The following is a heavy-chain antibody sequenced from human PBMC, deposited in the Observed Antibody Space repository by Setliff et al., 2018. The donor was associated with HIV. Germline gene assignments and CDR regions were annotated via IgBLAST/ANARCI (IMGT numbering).Heavy chain of an antibody. V-gene: IGHV4-39*07. Sequence: SETLSLTCTVSGGSISSSSYYWGWIRQPPGKGLEWIGSIYYSGSTYYNPSLKSRVTISVDTSKNQFSLKLSSVTAADTAVYYCARSYYDFWNGLPRSFDVWGQGTVVTVSS. J-gene: IGHJ3*01. CDR2: IYYSGST. D-gene: IGHD3-3*01. CDR3: ARSYYDFWNGLPRSFDV. CDR1: GGSISSSSYY.